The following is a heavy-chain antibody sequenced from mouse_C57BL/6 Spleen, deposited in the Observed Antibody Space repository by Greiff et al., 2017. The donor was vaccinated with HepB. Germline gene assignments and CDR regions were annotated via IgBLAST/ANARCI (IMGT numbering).Heavy chain of an antibody. CDR1: GYTFTSYW. Sequence: QVQLKQPGAELVKPGASVKVSCKASGYTFTSYWMHWVKQRPGQGLEWIGRIHPSDSDTNYNQKFKGKATLTVDKSSSTAYMQLSSLTSEDSAVYYCAMGLLSEAMDYWGQGTSVTVSS. CDR2: IHPSDSDT. D-gene: IGHD2-10*01. CDR3: AMGLLSEAMDY. V-gene: IGHV1-74*01. J-gene: IGHJ4*01.